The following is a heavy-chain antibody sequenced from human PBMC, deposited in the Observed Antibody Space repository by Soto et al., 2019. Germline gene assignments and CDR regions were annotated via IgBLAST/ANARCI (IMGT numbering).Heavy chain of an antibody. CDR3: TKDPHVLRYFDWFYTPRCSLNY. Sequence: PGGSLRLSCAASGFTFSNAWMSWVRQAPGKGLEWVCSIKSKTDGGKTDYAAPVKGRFTISRDDSKNTLYLQMNSLKTEDTAVYYCTKDPHVLRYFDWFYTPRCSLNYWGQVTLVTVXS. CDR2: IKSKTDGGKT. J-gene: IGHJ4*02. V-gene: IGHV3-15*01. CDR1: GFTFSNAW. D-gene: IGHD3-9*01.